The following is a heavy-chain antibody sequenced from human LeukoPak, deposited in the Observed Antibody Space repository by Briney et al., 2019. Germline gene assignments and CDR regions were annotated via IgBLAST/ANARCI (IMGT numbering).Heavy chain of an antibody. V-gene: IGHV1-2*02. J-gene: IGHJ5*01. Sequence: ASVTVSSTASGYTFTDYYMPWVRQAPGQGLEWMGWINPNSGGTNYAQKFQGRVTMTRDTSITTGYMELSRLISDDTAVYYCARVRAGNNYHFDSWGQGTLVTVSS. CDR1: GYTFTDYY. D-gene: IGHD6-19*01. CDR2: INPNSGGT. CDR3: ARVRAGNNYHFDS.